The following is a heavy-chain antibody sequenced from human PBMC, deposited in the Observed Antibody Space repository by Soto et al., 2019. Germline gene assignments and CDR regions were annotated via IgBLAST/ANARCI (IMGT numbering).Heavy chain of an antibody. Sequence: QVQLVESGGGVVQPGRSLRLSCAASGFTFSSYAMHWVRQAPGKGLEWVAVISYDGSNKYYADSVKGRFTISRGNSKNALYLQMNSLRAEDTAVYYCASASPATMIVVVITTGAFDIWGQGTMVTVSS. V-gene: IGHV3-30-3*01. CDR1: GFTFSSYA. CDR2: ISYDGSNK. J-gene: IGHJ3*02. D-gene: IGHD3-22*01. CDR3: ASASPATMIVVVITTGAFDI.